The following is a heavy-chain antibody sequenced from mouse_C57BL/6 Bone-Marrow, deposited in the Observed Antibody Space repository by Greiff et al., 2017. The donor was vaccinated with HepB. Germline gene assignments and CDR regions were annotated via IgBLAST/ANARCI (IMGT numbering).Heavy chain of an antibody. CDR3: ARTPLYDDDEGRLYWYFDV. CDR1: GYTFTSYD. D-gene: IGHD2-4*01. J-gene: IGHJ1*03. Sequence: QVQLQHSGPELVKPGASVKLSCKASGYTFTSYDINWVKQRPGQGLAWIGWIYPRDGSTKYNEKFKGKATLTVDTSSSTAYMELHSLTSEDAAVYFCARTPLYDDDEGRLYWYFDVWGTGTTVTVSS. CDR2: IYPRDGST. V-gene: IGHV1-85*01.